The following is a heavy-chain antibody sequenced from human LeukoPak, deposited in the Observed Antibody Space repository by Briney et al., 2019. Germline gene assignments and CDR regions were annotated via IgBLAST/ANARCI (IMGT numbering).Heavy chain of an antibody. CDR2: ISAYNGNT. V-gene: IGHV1-18*01. CDR3: ARVVGDWNYSPNYYYYDMDV. Sequence: ASVKVSCTASGYTFTSYGISWVRQAPGQGLEWMGWISAYNGNTNYAQKLQDRVTMPTDTSTTTAYMELRSLRSDDTAVYYCARVVGDWNYSPNYYYYDMDVWGKGTTVTVSS. CDR1: GYTFTSYG. D-gene: IGHD1-7*01. J-gene: IGHJ6*03.